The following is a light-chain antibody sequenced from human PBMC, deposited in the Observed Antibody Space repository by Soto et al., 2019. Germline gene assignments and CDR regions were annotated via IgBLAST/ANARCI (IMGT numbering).Light chain of an antibody. CDR2: KAS. V-gene: IGKV1-5*03. J-gene: IGKJ5*01. Sequence: DIQMTQSPSTLSASVGDRVTITCRASQTIDSWLAWYQQRPGKPPNLLIYKASTLASGVPSRFSGSGSGTEFTLTINSLQPDDFAVYYCQQYNNWPPITFGQGTRLEIK. CDR3: QQYNNWPPIT. CDR1: QTIDSW.